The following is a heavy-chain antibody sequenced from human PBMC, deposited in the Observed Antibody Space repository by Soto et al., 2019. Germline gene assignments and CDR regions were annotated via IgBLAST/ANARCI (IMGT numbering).Heavy chain of an antibody. Sequence: HVQLVQSGTEVKTPGASVRVSCMVSGYPFTTYYIHWVRQAPGQGLEWMGWIDPRSGGTVYEQKFQGRVTMTRDTSISTVYMDLRGLTSDDTALYYCATDDYGIFPYWGQGSLVTVSS. CDR1: GYPFTTYY. CDR2: IDPRSGGT. J-gene: IGHJ4*02. V-gene: IGHV1-2*02. CDR3: ATDDYGIFPY. D-gene: IGHD3-10*01.